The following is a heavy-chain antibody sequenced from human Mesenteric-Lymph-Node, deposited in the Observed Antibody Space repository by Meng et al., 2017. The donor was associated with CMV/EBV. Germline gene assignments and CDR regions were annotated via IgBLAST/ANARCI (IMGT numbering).Heavy chain of an antibody. Sequence: GESLKISCAASGFTFDDYAMHWVRQAPGKGLEWVGFIRSKAYGGTTEYAASVKGRFTISRDDSKSIAYLQMNSLKTEDTAVYYCTRGHGARSLEGYYWGQGTLVTVSS. D-gene: IGHD4/OR15-4a*01. CDR3: TRGHGARSLEGYY. CDR1: GFTFDDYA. CDR2: IRSKAYGGTT. J-gene: IGHJ4*02. V-gene: IGHV3-49*04.